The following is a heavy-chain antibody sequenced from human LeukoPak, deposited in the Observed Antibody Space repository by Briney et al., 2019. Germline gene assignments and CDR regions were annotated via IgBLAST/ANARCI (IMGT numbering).Heavy chain of an antibody. D-gene: IGHD3-10*01. CDR1: GFTVSSNY. V-gene: IGHV3-66*01. CDR3: ASRTGSGSFYPIDAFDI. J-gene: IGHJ3*02. CDR2: IYSGGST. Sequence: PGGSLRLSCAASGFTVSSNYMSWVRQAPGKGLEWVSVIYSGGSTYYADSVKGRFTISRDNSKNTLYLQMNSLRAEDTAVYYCASRTGSGSFYPIDAFDIWGQGTMVTVSS.